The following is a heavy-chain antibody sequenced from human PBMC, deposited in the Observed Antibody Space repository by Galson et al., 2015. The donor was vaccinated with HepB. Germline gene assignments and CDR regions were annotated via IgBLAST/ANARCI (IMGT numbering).Heavy chain of an antibody. CDR3: ASHTRFGIPRGAFDI. CDR2: ISYDGSNK. Sequence: SLRLSCAASGFTFSSYAMHWVRQAPGKGLEWVAVISYDGSNKYYADSVKGRFTISRDNSKNTLYLQMNSLRAEDTAVYYCASHTRFGIPRGAFDIWGQGTMVTVSS. D-gene: IGHD3-10*01. CDR1: GFTFSSYA. J-gene: IGHJ3*02. V-gene: IGHV3-30*14.